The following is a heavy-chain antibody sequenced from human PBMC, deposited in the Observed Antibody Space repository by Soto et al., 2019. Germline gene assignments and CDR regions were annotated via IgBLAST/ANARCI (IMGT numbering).Heavy chain of an antibody. Sequence: GGSLRLSCTASGVNLRNYWMHWVRQAPGKGLGWISTLTGSSSNTYYADSVKGRFAISRDNSRNTLYLQMHSLTAEDTAVYYCANGRATYGLLTHDYWGQGTLVTVSS. V-gene: IGHV3-23*01. J-gene: IGHJ4*02. CDR2: LTGSSSNT. CDR3: ANGRATYGLLTHDY. CDR1: GVNLRNYW. D-gene: IGHD3-9*01.